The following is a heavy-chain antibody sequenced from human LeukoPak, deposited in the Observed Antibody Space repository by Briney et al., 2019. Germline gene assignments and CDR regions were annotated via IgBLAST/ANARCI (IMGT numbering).Heavy chain of an antibody. Sequence: SETLSLTCTVSGGSISSYYWSWIRQPPGKGLESIGYIFYSGSTNYNPSLKSRVTISVDTSTNQSSLQLSSVTAADAAVYYCARMGRSSGPFQHWGQGTLVTVSS. D-gene: IGHD6-25*01. CDR3: ARMGRSSGPFQH. J-gene: IGHJ1*01. V-gene: IGHV4-59*01. CDR1: GGSISSYY. CDR2: IFYSGST.